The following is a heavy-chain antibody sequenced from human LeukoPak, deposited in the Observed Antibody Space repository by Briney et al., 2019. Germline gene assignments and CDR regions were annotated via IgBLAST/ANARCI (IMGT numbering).Heavy chain of an antibody. CDR1: GFTVSSNY. CDR3: ARWSTTPDTEAGDY. Sequence: GGSLRLSCAASGFTVSSNYMSWVRQAPGKGLEWVSLIYSGGTTYYPDSVKGRFSISRDNAKNTVYLQMNNLRAEDTAVYFCARWSTTPDTEAGDYWGQGTLVTVSS. J-gene: IGHJ4*02. V-gene: IGHV3-53*01. D-gene: IGHD1/OR15-1a*01. CDR2: IYSGGTT.